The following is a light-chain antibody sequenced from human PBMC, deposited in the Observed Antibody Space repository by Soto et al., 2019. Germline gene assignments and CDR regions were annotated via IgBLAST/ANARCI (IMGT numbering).Light chain of an antibody. J-gene: IGKJ3*01. Sequence: DIQMTQSPSTLSASVGDRVTITCRASQSISSWLAWYQQKPGKAPKLLIYKASSLESGVPSRFSGSGSGTEFTLTISSLRPDDFATYYCQQYNSYSPITFGPGTKVDIK. CDR2: KAS. V-gene: IGKV1-5*03. CDR1: QSISSW. CDR3: QQYNSYSPIT.